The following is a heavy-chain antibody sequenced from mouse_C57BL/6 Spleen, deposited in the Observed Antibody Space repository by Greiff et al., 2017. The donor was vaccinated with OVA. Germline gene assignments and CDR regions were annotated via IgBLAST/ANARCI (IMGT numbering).Heavy chain of an antibody. CDR1: GFTFSDYG. D-gene: IGHD2-1*01. CDR2: ISNLAYSI. J-gene: IGHJ1*03. V-gene: IGHV5-15*01. CDR3: ARPIYGNSDWYFDV. Sequence: EVQLVESGGGLVQPGGSLTLSCAASGFTFSDYGMAWVRQAPRQGPEWVAFISNLAYSIYYADTVTGRFTISRENAKNTLYLEMSSLRSEDTAMYYCARPIYGNSDWYFDVWGTGTTVTVSA.